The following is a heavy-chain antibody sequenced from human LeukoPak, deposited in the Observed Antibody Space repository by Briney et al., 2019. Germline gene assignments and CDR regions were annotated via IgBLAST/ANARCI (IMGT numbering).Heavy chain of an antibody. CDR1: GGSISSGGYY. CDR2: IYYSGST. J-gene: IGHJ5*02. Sequence: PSQTLSLTCTVSGGSISSGGYYWSWIRQRPGMGLEWLGYIYYSGSTYYNPSLKSRVSISLDTSKNQLSLKLSSVTAAATAVYYCARDYYDSSGSIYNWFDPWGQGTLVTVSS. V-gene: IGHV4-31*03. D-gene: IGHD3-22*01. CDR3: ARDYYDSSGSIYNWFDP.